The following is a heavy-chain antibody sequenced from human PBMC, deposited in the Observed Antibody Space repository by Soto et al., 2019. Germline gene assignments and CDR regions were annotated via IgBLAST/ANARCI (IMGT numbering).Heavy chain of an antibody. CDR2: ISGSGGST. Sequence: LRLSCAASGFTFSSYAMSWVRQAPGKGLEWVSAISGSGGSTYYADSVKGRFTISRDNSKNTLYLQMNSLRAEDTAVYYCAKAAHIAVAGNGYFDYWGQGTLGTVSS. J-gene: IGHJ4*02. V-gene: IGHV3-23*01. CDR1: GFTFSSYA. D-gene: IGHD6-19*01. CDR3: AKAAHIAVAGNGYFDY.